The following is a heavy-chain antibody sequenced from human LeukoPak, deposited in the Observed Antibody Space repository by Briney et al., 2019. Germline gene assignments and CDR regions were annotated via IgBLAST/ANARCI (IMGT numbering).Heavy chain of an antibody. CDR2: ISYDGSNK. CDR1: GFTFSSYG. D-gene: IGHD3-3*01. J-gene: IGHJ5*02. Sequence: GGSLRLSCAASGFTFSSYGMHWVRQAPGKGLEWVAVISYDGSNKYYADSVKGRFTISRDNSKNTLYLQMNSLRAEDTAVYYCAKDVSGYYDFWSDDCNWFDPWGQGTLVTVSS. V-gene: IGHV3-30*18. CDR3: AKDVSGYYDFWSDDCNWFDP.